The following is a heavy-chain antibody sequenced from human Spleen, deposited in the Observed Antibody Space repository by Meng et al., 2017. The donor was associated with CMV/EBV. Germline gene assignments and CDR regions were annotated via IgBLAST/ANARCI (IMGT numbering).Heavy chain of an antibody. CDR2: IYPGGSDA. CDR1: GYSFTSSW. J-gene: IGHJ4*02. V-gene: IGHV5-51*07. D-gene: IGHD6-19*01. CDR3: ARLPGIAVAGAHFDY. Sequence: SGYSFTSSWTGWVHQMPGKGLEWMGIIYPGGSDAKYSPSFQGQVAISADKSISTAYLQWSSLKASDTAMYYCARLPGIAVAGAHFDYWGQGTLVTVSS.